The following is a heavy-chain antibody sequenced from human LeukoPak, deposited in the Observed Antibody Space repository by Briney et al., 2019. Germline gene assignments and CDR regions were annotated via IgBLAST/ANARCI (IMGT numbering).Heavy chain of an antibody. J-gene: IGHJ4*02. CDR3: ANDDTSGYYQA. CDR2: IIPVVGT. Sequence: SVKVSCKASGGTFTIHTITWVRQAPGQGLEWMGRIIPVVGTHYAQKFQGRVTITADKSTSTAYMELSSLRSDDTAVYYCANDDTSGYYQAWGRGTLVTVSS. D-gene: IGHD3-22*01. V-gene: IGHV1-69*02. CDR1: GGTFTIHT.